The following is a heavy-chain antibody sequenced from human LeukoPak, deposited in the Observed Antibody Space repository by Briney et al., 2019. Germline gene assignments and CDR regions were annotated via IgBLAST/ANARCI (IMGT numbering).Heavy chain of an antibody. J-gene: IGHJ4*02. Sequence: SETLSLTCTVSGGSISSSSYYWGWIRQPPGKGLEWIGSIYYSGSTYYNPSLKSRVTISVDTSKNQFSLKLSSVTAADTAVYYCARQGGCCSGGSCYSYYFDYWGQGTLVTVSS. CDR1: GGSISSSSYY. CDR3: ARQGGCCSGGSCYSYYFDY. V-gene: IGHV4-39*01. CDR2: IYYSGST. D-gene: IGHD2-15*01.